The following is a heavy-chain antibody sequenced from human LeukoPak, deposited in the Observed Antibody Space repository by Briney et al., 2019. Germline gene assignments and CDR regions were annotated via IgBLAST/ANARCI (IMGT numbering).Heavy chain of an antibody. Sequence: GESLRLSCAASGFTFSDYSMNWVRQARGKGLEWVSSIVVAVFYADSVRGRFTISRDNAKNSLYLQMNSLRAEDTAVYYCAELGITMIGGVWGKGTTVTISS. CDR2: IVVAV. V-gene: IGHV3-21*01. J-gene: IGHJ6*04. D-gene: IGHD3-10*02. CDR3: AELGITMIGGV. CDR1: GFTFSDYS.